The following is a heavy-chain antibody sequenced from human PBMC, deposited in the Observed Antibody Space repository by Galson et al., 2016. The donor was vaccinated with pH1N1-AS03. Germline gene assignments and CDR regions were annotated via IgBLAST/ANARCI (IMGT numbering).Heavy chain of an antibody. J-gene: IGHJ3*02. CDR3: AKAEKGGYYFRLAFEI. V-gene: IGHV3-9*01. CDR1: GFSFNDHA. CDR2: ISWDGSNT. Sequence: SLRLSCAASGFSFNDHALHWVRRAPGKGLEWVSGISWDGSNTDYAASVKGRFTISRDNAKNSLYLQMNSLRPADTALYYCAKAEKGGYYFRLAFEIWGQWTMGTVSA. D-gene: IGHD3-22*01.